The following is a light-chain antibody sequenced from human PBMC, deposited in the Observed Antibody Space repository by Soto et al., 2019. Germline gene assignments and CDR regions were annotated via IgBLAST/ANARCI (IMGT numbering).Light chain of an antibody. V-gene: IGLV2-14*03. Sequence: QSALTQPASVSGSPGQSITISCTGTYSDVGGYNYVSWYQHHPGKAPKLMIYDVASRPSGVSNRFTGSKSGNTASLTISGLQAEDEVDYYCSSYTTTRTYVFGTGTKVTVL. J-gene: IGLJ1*01. CDR3: SSYTTTRTYV. CDR1: YSDVGGYNY. CDR2: DVA.